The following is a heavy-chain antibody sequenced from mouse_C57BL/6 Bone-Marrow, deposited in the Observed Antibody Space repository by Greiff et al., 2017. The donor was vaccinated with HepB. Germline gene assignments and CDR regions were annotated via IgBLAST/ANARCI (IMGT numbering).Heavy chain of an antibody. CDR3: GRNGNYKTWFAY. D-gene: IGHD2-1*01. Sequence: QVQLQQPGAELVRPGSSVKLSCKASGYTFTSYWMHWVKQRPIQGLEWIGNIDPSDSETHYNQKFKDKATLTVDKSSSTAYMQLSSLTSEDSAVYYCGRNGNYKTWFAYWGQGTLVTVSA. CDR1: GYTFTSYW. V-gene: IGHV1-52*01. CDR2: IDPSDSET. J-gene: IGHJ3*01.